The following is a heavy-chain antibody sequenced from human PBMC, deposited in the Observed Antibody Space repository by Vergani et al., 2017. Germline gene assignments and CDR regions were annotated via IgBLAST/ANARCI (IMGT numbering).Heavy chain of an antibody. J-gene: IGHJ6*03. V-gene: IGHV1-46*01. Sequence: QVQLVQSGAEVKKPGASVKVSCKASGYTFTSYYMHWVRQAPGQGLEWMGIINPSGGSTSYAQKFQGGVTMTRDTSTSTVYMELSSLRSEDTAVYYCARAESRDYMDVWGKGTTVTVSS. CDR2: INPSGGST. CDR1: GYTFTSYY. CDR3: ARAESRDYMDV.